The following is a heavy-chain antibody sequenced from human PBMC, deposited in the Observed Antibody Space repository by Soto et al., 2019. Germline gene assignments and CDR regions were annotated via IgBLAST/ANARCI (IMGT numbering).Heavy chain of an antibody. CDR2: ISGGDGTST. Sequence: EVQLLESGGGLVQPGGSLRLSCAASGFSFSSYAMSWVRQAPGKGLEWVSAISGGDGTSTYYADSVKGRFTISRDTSKITLSLQMNSLRAEDTAVYYFAKRPRWAIAAADHFDSWGQGTLVTVSS. CDR3: AKRPRWAIAAADHFDS. V-gene: IGHV3-23*01. CDR1: GFSFSSYA. D-gene: IGHD6-13*01. J-gene: IGHJ4*02.